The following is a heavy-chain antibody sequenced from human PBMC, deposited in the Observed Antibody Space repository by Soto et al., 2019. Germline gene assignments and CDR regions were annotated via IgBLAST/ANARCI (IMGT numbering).Heavy chain of an antibody. CDR3: AVDYYYMDV. CDR1: GIIFSTYA. V-gene: IGHV3-48*01. J-gene: IGHJ6*03. CDR2: ISSGSSTI. Sequence: GSLRLSCAASGIIFSTYAMNWVRQAPGKGLEWVSYISSGSSTIYYAESVKGRFTISRDNAKKSLFLQMNSLRAEDTAVYYCAVDYYYMDVWGKGTTVTVSS.